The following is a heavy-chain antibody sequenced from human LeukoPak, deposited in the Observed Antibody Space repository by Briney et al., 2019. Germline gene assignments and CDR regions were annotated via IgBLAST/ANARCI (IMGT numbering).Heavy chain of an antibody. Sequence: PSETLSLTCTASGGSISSYYWSWIRQPPGKGLEWIGYIYYSGSTNYNPSLKSRVTISVDTSKNQFSLKLSSVTAADTAVYCCARLDYTQYYYYGMDVWGQGTTVTVSS. CDR3: ARLDYTQYYYYGMDV. J-gene: IGHJ6*02. D-gene: IGHD4-4*01. V-gene: IGHV4-59*08. CDR1: GGSISSYY. CDR2: IYYSGST.